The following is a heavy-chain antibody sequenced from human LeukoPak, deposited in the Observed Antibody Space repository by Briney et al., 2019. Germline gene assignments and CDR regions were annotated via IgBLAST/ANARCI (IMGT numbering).Heavy chain of an antibody. CDR2: ISYSGSP. V-gene: IGHV4-59*01. CDR3: ASFYCSGGSCYQYYYYYYMDV. D-gene: IGHD2-15*01. CDR1: GGSISSYY. Sequence: SETLSLTCTVSGGSISSYYWSWIRQPPGKGLEWIGYISYSGSPNYNPSLKSRVTISVETSKNQFSLKLTSVTAADTAVYYCASFYCSGGSCYQYYYYYYMDVWGKGTTVTISS. J-gene: IGHJ6*03.